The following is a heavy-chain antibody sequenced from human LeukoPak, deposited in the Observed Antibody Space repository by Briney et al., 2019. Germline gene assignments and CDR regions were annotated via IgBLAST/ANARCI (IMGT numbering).Heavy chain of an antibody. Sequence: GGSLRLSCVASGFTFSSSAMHWVRQAPGKGLEWVAVISYDGSNKYYADSVKGRFTISRDNSKNTLYLQMNSLRAEDTAVYYCARDRGPFDYWGQGTLVTVSS. V-gene: IGHV3-30-3*01. J-gene: IGHJ4*02. CDR2: ISYDGSNK. CDR3: ARDRGPFDY. CDR1: GFTFSSSA. D-gene: IGHD5-24*01.